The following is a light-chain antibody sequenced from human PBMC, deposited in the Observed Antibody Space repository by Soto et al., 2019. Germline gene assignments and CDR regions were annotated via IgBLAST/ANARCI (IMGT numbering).Light chain of an antibody. V-gene: IGKV1-5*01. CDR2: DAS. Sequence: DIQMTQSPSTLSASVGDRVTITCRASQSISTWLAWYQQKPGKAPNLLIYDASSLQSGVPSRFSGSGSGTEFPLTISSLQPDDFATYYCQQYKSYPFTFGPGTKVEIK. CDR3: QQYKSYPFT. CDR1: QSISTW. J-gene: IGKJ3*01.